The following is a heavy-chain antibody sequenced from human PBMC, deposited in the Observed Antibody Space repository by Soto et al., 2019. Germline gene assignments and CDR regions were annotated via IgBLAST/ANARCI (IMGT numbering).Heavy chain of an antibody. J-gene: IGHJ6*02. CDR2: IYTSGST. V-gene: IGHV4-4*07. CDR1: GGSISIYY. D-gene: IGHD3-22*01. CDR3: ARGEVEDYYDSSGYYYYYGMDV. Sequence: SETLSLTCTVSGGSISIYYWSWIRHPAGKGLEWIGRIYTSGSTNYNPSLKSRVTMSVDTSKNQFSLKLSSVTAADTAVYYCARGEVEDYYDSSGYYYYYGMDVWGQGTTVTVSS.